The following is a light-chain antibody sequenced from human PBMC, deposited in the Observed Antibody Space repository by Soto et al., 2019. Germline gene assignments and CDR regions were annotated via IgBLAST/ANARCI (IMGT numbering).Light chain of an antibody. J-gene: IGKJ1*01. CDR3: QQYNNWPL. CDR2: GAS. CDR1: QSVSSN. Sequence: EIVMTQSPATLSVSPGERATLSCRASQSVSSNLAWYQQKPGQAPRLLIYGASTRATGIPSRFSGRGSGPEFTLTISSLQSEDFSVYYCQQYNNWPLFGQGTKVEIK. V-gene: IGKV3-15*01.